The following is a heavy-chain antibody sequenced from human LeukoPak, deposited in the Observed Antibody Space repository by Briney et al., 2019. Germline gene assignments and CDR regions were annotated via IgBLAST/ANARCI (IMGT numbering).Heavy chain of an antibody. CDR1: GFTFSSYS. CDR2: ISSSSSYI. J-gene: IGHJ4*02. Sequence: PGGSLRLSCAASGFTFSSYSMNWVRQAPGKGLEWVSSISSSSSYIYYADSVKGRFTISRDNAKNSLYLQMNSLRAEDTAVYYCARDKTGYPFHFDYWGQGTLVTVSS. CDR3: ARDKTGYPFHFDY. V-gene: IGHV3-21*01. D-gene: IGHD1-1*01.